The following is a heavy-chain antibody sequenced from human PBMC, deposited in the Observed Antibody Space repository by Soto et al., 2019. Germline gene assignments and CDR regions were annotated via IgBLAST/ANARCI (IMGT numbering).Heavy chain of an antibody. Sequence: SEPLSLTCTVSGGSITGSGYYWAWIRQPPGKGLERIVTIYYSGSTYSNSSLKSRVTIYIDTSKNQFSLKLGSVTVLVSAIYYCARNYGAFEPWGQGTLVTVSS. CDR2: IYYSGST. CDR1: GGSITGSGYY. J-gene: IGHJ5*02. V-gene: IGHV4-39*01. D-gene: IGHD4-17*01. CDR3: ARNYGAFEP.